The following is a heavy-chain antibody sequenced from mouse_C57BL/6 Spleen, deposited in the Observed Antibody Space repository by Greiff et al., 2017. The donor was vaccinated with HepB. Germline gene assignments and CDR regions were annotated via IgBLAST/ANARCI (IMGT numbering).Heavy chain of an antibody. CDR3: ARSGSTMITTRYFDV. CDR1: GYTFTSYG. J-gene: IGHJ1*03. V-gene: IGHV1-81*01. CDR2: IYPRSGNT. D-gene: IGHD2-4*01. Sequence: QVQLKQSGAELARPGASVKLSCKASGYTFTSYGISWVKQRTGQGLEWIGEIYPRSGNTYYNEKFKGKATLTADKSSSTAYMELRSLTSEDSAVYFCARSGSTMITTRYFDVWGTGTTVTVSS.